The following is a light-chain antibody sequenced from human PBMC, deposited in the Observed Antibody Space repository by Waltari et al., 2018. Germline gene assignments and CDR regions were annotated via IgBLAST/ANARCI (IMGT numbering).Light chain of an antibody. CDR3: QAWDDSLSGRV. CDR1: GVGDKY. J-gene: IGLJ3*02. V-gene: IGLV3-1*01. CDR2: QNN. Sequence: SLELSQPPSVSVSPGQTASITCSGDGVGDKYPTWYQQKPGQSPLLAMFQNNRRPSGIPDRFSGSKSGNTATLTISGTETMDEADYYCQAWDDSLSGRVFGGGTKLTVL.